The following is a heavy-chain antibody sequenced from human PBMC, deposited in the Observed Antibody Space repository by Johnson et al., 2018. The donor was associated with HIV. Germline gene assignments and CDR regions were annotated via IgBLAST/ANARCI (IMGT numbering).Heavy chain of an antibody. Sequence: VQLVESGGGAVRPGGSLRLSCVVSGFTFEDYGMSWVRQAPGKGLEWVSAINWNGGSTTYADSVKGRFIISRDNAKNSLYLHMNSLRDEDTAFYYCARGRCISMIVSAGAFDIWGQGTMVTVSS. CDR1: GFTFEDYG. CDR3: ARGRCISMIVSAGAFDI. V-gene: IGHV3-20*04. CDR2: INWNGGST. D-gene: IGHD3-22*01. J-gene: IGHJ3*02.